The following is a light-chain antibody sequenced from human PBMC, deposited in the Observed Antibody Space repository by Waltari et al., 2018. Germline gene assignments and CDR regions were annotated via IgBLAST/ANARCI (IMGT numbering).Light chain of an antibody. Sequence: QSVLTQPPSMSVAPGQTVTIPCTGGSSNFGAGYYVHWYQQFPGTSPKPLIFGNTNRPSGVPGRFSGSRSGTSASLAIAGLQSEDEAVYYCQSFDSSLSASVFGGGTKLTVL. CDR2: GNT. J-gene: IGLJ3*02. CDR3: QSFDSSLSASV. CDR1: SSNFGAGYY. V-gene: IGLV1-40*01.